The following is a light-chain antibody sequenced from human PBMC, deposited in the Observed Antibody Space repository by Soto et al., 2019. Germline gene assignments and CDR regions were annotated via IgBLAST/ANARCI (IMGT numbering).Light chain of an antibody. J-gene: IGKJ3*01. V-gene: IGKV3-20*01. CDR3: QQYCSSLFT. CDR1: QSVSSSY. CDR2: CAS. Sequence: EIVLTQSPGTLSLSPGERATLSCRASQSVSSSYLAWYQQKPGQAPSLLIYCASIRATGIPDRFSGSGSGIDFTLTISRLEPEDFAVYYCQQYCSSLFTFGPGTKVDIK.